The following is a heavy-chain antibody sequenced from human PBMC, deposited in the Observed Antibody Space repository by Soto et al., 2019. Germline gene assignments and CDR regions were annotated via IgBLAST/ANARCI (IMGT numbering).Heavy chain of an antibody. J-gene: IGHJ4*02. V-gene: IGHV3-30*03. D-gene: IGHD3-22*01. CDR1: GFTFNNYG. CDR3: ARELGPYYYDSSGYYPREFGY. Sequence: SLRLSCAASGFTFNNYGMHWVRQAPGKGLEWVALTSHDGSNKYYADSVKGRFTISRDNSKNTLYLQMNSLRDEDTAVYYCARELGPYYYDSSGYYPREFGYWGQGTLVTVSS. CDR2: TSHDGSNK.